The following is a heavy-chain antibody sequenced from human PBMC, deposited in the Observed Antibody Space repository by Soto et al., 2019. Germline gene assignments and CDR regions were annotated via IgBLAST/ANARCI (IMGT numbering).Heavy chain of an antibody. Sequence: GASVKVSCKASGYTFTSYAIHWVRQAPGQRLEWMGWINAYNGNTNYAQKLQGRVTITTDTSTSTAYMELRSLRSDDTAVYYCARAGCISTSCYAPYYYYGMDVWGQGTTVTVSS. CDR3: ARAGCISTSCYAPYYYYGMDV. D-gene: IGHD2-2*01. CDR1: GYTFTSYA. V-gene: IGHV1-18*01. J-gene: IGHJ6*02. CDR2: INAYNGNT.